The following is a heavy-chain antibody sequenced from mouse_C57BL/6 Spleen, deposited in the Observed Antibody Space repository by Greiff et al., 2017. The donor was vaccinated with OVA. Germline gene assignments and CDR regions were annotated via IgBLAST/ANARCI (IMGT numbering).Heavy chain of an antibody. V-gene: IGHV1-74*01. CDR2: IHPSDSDT. J-gene: IGHJ1*03. D-gene: IGHD2-4*01. Sequence: QVHVKQPGAELVKPGASVKVSCKASGYTFTSYWMHWVKQRPGQGLEWIGRIHPSDSDTNYNQKFKGKATLTVDKSSSTAYMQLSSLTSESSAVDDCARASNYDYGRYFDVWGKGTTVTVSS. CDR3: ARASNYDYGRYFDV. CDR1: GYTFTSYW.